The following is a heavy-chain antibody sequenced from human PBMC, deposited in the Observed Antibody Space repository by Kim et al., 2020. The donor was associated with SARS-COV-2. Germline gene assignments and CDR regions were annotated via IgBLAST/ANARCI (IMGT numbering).Heavy chain of an antibody. J-gene: IGHJ4*02. Sequence: SSTIYYADSVKGRFTISRDNAKNSLYLQMNSLRAEDTAVYYCARDGILDYWGQGTLVTVSS. CDR2: SSTI. CDR3: ARDGILDY. V-gene: IGHV3-48*04. D-gene: IGHD1-20*01.